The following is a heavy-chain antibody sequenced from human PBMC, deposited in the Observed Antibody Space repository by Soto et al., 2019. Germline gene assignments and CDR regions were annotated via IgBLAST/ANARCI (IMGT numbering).Heavy chain of an antibody. CDR3: ARGRYLDS. J-gene: IGHJ4*02. D-gene: IGHD1-26*01. Sequence: QVHLVQSGAEVKKPGASVKVSCKASGYTFTTYGIAWVRQAPGQALEWMGWISAYNANTDYAQRLQGRVTITTDTSTCTAHMERRSLRSDDTAVYYCARGRYLDSWAQGTLVTVSS. CDR2: ISAYNANT. V-gene: IGHV1-18*01. CDR1: GYTFTTYG.